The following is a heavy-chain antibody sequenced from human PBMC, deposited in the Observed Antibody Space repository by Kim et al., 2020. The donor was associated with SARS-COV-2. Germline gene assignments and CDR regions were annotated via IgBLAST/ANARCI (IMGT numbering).Heavy chain of an antibody. CDR1: GLSISSGRYS. J-gene: IGHJ5*01. CDR2: TYYSGST. D-gene: IGHD2-15*01. Sequence: SETLSLTCSVSGLSISSGRYSWSWIRQPPGKGLEWIGYTYYSGSTYYNPSLKTRVTMSVDRSKNQFSLSLTSVTAAATAVYYCARGSRSRGSSSLDTWG. CDR3: ARGSRSRGSSSLDT. V-gene: IGHV4-30-2*01.